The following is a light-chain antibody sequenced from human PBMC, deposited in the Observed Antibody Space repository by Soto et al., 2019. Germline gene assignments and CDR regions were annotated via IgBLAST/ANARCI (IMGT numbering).Light chain of an antibody. Sequence: EIVLTQSPGTLSLSPGERATLSCRASQSVRSSYLAWYQQKPGQAPRLLIYGASLRATGIPDRFSGSGSGTDFTFTISRLESEDFAGYFCQQYGSSPLTFGGGTKVEIK. J-gene: IGKJ4*01. CDR3: QQYGSSPLT. CDR2: GAS. CDR1: QSVRSSY. V-gene: IGKV3-20*01.